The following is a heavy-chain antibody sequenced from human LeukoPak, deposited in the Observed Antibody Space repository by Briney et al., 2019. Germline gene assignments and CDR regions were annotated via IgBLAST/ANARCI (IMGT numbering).Heavy chain of an antibody. Sequence: PSETLSLTCTVSGGSISSSSYYWGWIRLPPGKGLEWIGSIYYSGSTYYNPSLKSRVTISLDTSKNHFSLIVTSVTAADTAVYYCARVRTRAGNDCWGQGTLVTVSS. J-gene: IGHJ4*02. CDR3: ARVRTRAGNDC. V-gene: IGHV4-39*07. CDR1: GGSISSSSYY. CDR2: IYYSGST.